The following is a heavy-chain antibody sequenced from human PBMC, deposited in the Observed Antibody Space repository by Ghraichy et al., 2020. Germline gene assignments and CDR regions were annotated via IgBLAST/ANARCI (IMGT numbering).Heavy chain of an antibody. Sequence: SETLSLTCTVSGGSISSYYWSWIRQPPGKGLEWIGYIYYSGSTNYNPSLKSRVTISVDTSKNQFSLKLSSVTAADTAVYYCASGLNTPWYFDLWGRGTLVTVSS. CDR1: GGSISSYY. V-gene: IGHV4-59*01. D-gene: IGHD3-16*01. CDR3: ASGLNTPWYFDL. J-gene: IGHJ2*01. CDR2: IYYSGST.